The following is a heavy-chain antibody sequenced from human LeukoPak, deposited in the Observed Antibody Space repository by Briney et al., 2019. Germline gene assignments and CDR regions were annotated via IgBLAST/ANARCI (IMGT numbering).Heavy chain of an antibody. Sequence: AGGSLRLSCAASGFTFDDYGMSWVRQAPGKGLEWVSGINWNGGSTGYADSVKGRFTISRDNAKNSLYLQMNSLRAEDTAVYYCARDPIVGATNDYWGQGTLVTVSS. CDR3: ARDPIVGATNDY. V-gene: IGHV3-20*04. D-gene: IGHD1-26*01. CDR1: GFTFDDYG. J-gene: IGHJ4*02. CDR2: INWNGGST.